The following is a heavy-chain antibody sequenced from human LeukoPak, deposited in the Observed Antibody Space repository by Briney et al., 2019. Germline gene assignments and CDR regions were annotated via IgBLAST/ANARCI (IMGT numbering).Heavy chain of an antibody. D-gene: IGHD3-3*01. CDR1: GFTVSSNY. V-gene: IGHV3-66*02. J-gene: IGHJ4*02. Sequence: GGSMSLSCAASGFTVSSNYMSWVRQAPGEGLEWVSVIYSGGSTYHAGSVKGRFTISRDNSKNTLYFQMNRLRTEDTAVYYCARGGNYDFWSGYQYYFDYWGQGTLVTVSS. CDR3: ARGGNYDFWSGYQYYFDY. CDR2: IYSGGST.